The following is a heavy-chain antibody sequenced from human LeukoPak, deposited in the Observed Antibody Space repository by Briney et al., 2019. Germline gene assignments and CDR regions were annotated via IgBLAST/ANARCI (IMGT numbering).Heavy chain of an antibody. J-gene: IGHJ4*02. CDR2: ISYSGVGT. CDR3: VKRAGGGSFDY. D-gene: IGHD1-1*01. V-gene: IGHV3-23*01. CDR1: GFSFSNYG. Sequence: GGSLRLSCAASGFSFSNYGMTWVRQAPGKGLEWVSAISYSGVGTYYADSVKGRFTISRDVSKDTLYLQMDSLRAEDTAIYYCVKRAGGGSFDYWGQGTLVTVSS.